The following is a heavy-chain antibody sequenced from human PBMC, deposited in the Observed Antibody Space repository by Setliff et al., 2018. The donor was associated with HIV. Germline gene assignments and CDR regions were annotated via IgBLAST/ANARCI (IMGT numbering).Heavy chain of an antibody. CDR1: GYTFTGYY. CDR2: INPNSGGT. V-gene: IGHV1-2*02. Sequence: GASVKVSCKASGYTFTGYYMHWVRQAPGQGLEWMGWINPNSGGTNYAQKFQGRVTMTRDTSISTAYMELSRLRSDDTAVYYCARYDDSSGHYWYFDLWGRGTLVTVSS. CDR3: ARYDDSSGHYWYFDL. J-gene: IGHJ2*01. D-gene: IGHD3-22*01.